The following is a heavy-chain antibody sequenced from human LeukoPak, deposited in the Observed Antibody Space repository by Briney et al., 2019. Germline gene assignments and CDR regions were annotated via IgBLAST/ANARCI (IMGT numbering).Heavy chain of an antibody. CDR3: ARDTGDDAFDI. D-gene: IGHD7-27*01. J-gene: IGHJ3*02. CDR1: GFTFSSYS. V-gene: IGHV3-21*01. Sequence: PGGSLRLSCAASGFTFSSYSMNWARQAPGKGLEWVSSISSSSSYIYYAVSVKGRFTISRDNAKNSLYLQMNSLRAEDTAVYYCARDTGDDAFDIWGQGTMVTVSS. CDR2: ISSSSSYI.